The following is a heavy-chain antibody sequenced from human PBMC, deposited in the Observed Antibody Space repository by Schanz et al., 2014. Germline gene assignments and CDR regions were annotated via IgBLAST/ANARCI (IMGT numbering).Heavy chain of an antibody. CDR2: MNPTTGNR. Sequence: QVQLVQSGAEVKKPGASVRVSCKASGYSFTTYDVNWVRQATGQGLEWMGWMNPTTGNRGYAQNFQGRVTMTRDTALKTAYMEMTDLKFEDASLYYCAIHYGDRPSWGQGTLIAVSS. J-gene: IGHJ4*02. CDR1: GYSFTTYD. V-gene: IGHV1-8*01. D-gene: IGHD4-17*01. CDR3: AIHYGDRPS.